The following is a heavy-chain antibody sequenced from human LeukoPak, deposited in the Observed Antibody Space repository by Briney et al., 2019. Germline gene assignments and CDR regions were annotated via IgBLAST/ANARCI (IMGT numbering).Heavy chain of an antibody. J-gene: IGHJ6*03. CDR3: ARVFAYYYYYMDV. CDR1: GFTFSSYW. Sequence: SGGSLRLSCAASGFTFSSYWMSWVRQAPGKGLEWVANIKQDGSEKYYVDSVKGRFTISRDNAKNSLYLQMNSLRAEDTAVYYCARVFAYYYYYMDVWGKGTTVTDSS. D-gene: IGHD3-3*01. V-gene: IGHV3-7*01. CDR2: IKQDGSEK.